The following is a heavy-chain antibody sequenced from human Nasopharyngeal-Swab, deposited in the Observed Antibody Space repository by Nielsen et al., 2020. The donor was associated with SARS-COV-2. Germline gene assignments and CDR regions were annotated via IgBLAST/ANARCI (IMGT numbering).Heavy chain of an antibody. V-gene: IGHV3-15*01. J-gene: IGHJ4*02. CDR2: IKSKTDGGTT. Sequence: RGSLRLSCAASGFTFSSYAMNWVRQAPGKGLEWVGRIKSKTDGGTTDYAAPVKGRFTISRDDSKNTLYLQMNSLKTEDTAVYYCTTDGPLVITFGGVIVTVDYWGQGTLVTVSS. D-gene: IGHD3-16*02. CDR3: TTDGPLVITFGGVIVTVDY. CDR1: GFTFSSYA.